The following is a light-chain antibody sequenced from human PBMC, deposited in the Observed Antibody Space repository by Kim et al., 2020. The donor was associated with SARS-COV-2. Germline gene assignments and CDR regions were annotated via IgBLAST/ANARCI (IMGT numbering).Light chain of an antibody. Sequence: SYELTQPPSVSVAPGETAMITCGGNNIGNKSVHWYQQKPGQAPLLVIAYDSVRPPGGPERISGANSGNTATLTINRVAAGDEADYYCQMRDSGSDHRVVFGGGTQLTVL. CDR3: QMRDSGSDHRVV. CDR2: YDS. J-gene: IGLJ2*01. CDR1: NIGNKS. V-gene: IGLV3-21*04.